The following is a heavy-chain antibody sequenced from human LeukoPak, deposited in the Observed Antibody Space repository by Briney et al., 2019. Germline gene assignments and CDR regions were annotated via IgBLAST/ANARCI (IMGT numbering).Heavy chain of an antibody. J-gene: IGHJ4*02. CDR3: AKETLDYGETEYFDY. CDR1: GFIFSGAW. Sequence: GGSLRLSCAGSGFIFSGAWMSWVRQAPGKGLEWVSAISGSGGSTYYADSVKGRFTISRDNSKNTLYLQMNSLRAEDTAVYYCAKETLDYGETEYFDYWGQGTLVTVSS. D-gene: IGHD4-17*01. CDR2: ISGSGGST. V-gene: IGHV3-23*01.